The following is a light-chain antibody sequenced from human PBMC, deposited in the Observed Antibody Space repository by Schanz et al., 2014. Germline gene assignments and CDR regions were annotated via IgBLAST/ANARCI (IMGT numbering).Light chain of an antibody. Sequence: QSALIQPPSVSGSPGQSVTISCTGTSSDVGSYDYVSWYQQHPGTVPKPMIYNVNTRPSGVPDRFSGSKSGNTASLTVSGLQAEDEADYYCCSYVSSTTPYVFGFGTKLTVL. V-gene: IGLV2-11*01. CDR2: NVN. J-gene: IGLJ1*01. CDR1: SSDVGSYDY. CDR3: CSYVSSTTPYV.